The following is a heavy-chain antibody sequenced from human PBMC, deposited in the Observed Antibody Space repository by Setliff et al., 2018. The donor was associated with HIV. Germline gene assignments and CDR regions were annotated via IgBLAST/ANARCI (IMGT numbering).Heavy chain of an antibody. J-gene: IGHJ4*02. D-gene: IGHD1-26*01. CDR2: ISAYNDNT. Sequence: ASVKVSCKASGYTFTTYGITWVRQAPGQGLEWMGWISAYNDNTNYAQKLQGRVTMTTDTSTGTAYMELRSLRSDDTAVYYCARDRGSRGFDYWGQGTLVTVSS. CDR3: ARDRGSRGFDY. V-gene: IGHV1-18*01. CDR1: GYTFTTYG.